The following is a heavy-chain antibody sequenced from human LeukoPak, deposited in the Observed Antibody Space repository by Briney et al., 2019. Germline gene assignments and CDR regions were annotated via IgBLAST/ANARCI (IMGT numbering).Heavy chain of an antibody. Sequence: GGSLRLSCAASGFTFRSHSMSWVRQGPGKGLECVSYISSTSGTIYYADSVKGRFTISRDNAKNSLYLQMNSLREEDTAVYYCARDYYGMDVWGQGTTVTVSS. CDR2: ISSTSGTI. V-gene: IGHV3-48*02. J-gene: IGHJ6*02. CDR3: ARDYYGMDV. CDR1: GFTFRSHS.